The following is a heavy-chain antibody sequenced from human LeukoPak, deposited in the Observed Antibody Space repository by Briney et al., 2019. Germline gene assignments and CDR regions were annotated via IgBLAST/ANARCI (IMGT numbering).Heavy chain of an antibody. CDR2: IKEDGSEK. J-gene: IGHJ4*02. CDR3: ARTPGIAVPDY. CDR1: GFTLSTYW. Sequence: GGSLRLSCAASGFTLSTYWMNWVRQAPGKGLEWVAIIKEDGSEKYYVDSVRGRLTISRDNAKNSLYLQMNYLRAEDTAVYYCARTPGIAVPDYWGQGTLVTVSS. V-gene: IGHV3-7*01. D-gene: IGHD6-19*01.